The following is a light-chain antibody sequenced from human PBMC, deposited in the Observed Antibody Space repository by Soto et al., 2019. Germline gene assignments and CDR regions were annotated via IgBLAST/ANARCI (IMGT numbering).Light chain of an antibody. J-gene: IGKJ1*01. Sequence: IQMTQSPSSLSASVGDRVTITCRASQGISTYLAWYQHNPGKVPQLLLCAASTLQSGVPSRFSGSGSGTYFTLTIGSLPPEGVATYYGEEYNCAARDVGQGTKVEIK. CDR3: EEYNCAARD. CDR2: AAS. CDR1: QGISTY. V-gene: IGKV1-27*01.